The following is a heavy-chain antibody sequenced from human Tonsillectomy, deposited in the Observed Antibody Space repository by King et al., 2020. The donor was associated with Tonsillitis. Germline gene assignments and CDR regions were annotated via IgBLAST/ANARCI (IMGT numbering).Heavy chain of an antibody. Sequence: QLVQSGAEVKKPGSSVKVSCKASGGTFSSYAISWVRQAPGQGLEWMGGIIPIFGTANYAQKFQGRVTITADESTSTAYMELSSLRSEDTAVYYCARDLSASTGSVYYYGMDVWGQGTTVTVSS. CDR3: ARDLSASTGSVYYYGMDV. J-gene: IGHJ6*02. D-gene: IGHD2-2*01. V-gene: IGHV1-69*01. CDR2: IIPIFGTA. CDR1: GGTFSSYA.